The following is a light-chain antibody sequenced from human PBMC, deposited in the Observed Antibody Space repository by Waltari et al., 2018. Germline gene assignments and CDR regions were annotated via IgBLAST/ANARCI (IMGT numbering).Light chain of an antibody. J-gene: IGLJ2*01. CDR3: ATWDNGLNGVV. CDR1: RSNLGSNT. CDR2: KNN. Sequence: QSVLTQPPPASGTPGQRITVSCSGSRSNLGSNTVNWYQQLPGTAPKLLIYKNNRRPSGVPDRFSGSKSGTSASLAISGLQSEDEADYFCATWDNGLNGVVFGGGSKVTVL. V-gene: IGLV1-44*01.